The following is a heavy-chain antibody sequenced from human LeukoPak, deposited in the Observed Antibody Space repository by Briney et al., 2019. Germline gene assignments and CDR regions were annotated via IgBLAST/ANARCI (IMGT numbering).Heavy chain of an antibody. CDR3: ARGKNTNRYPIDFDY. CDR1: GYTFTSYG. D-gene: IGHD1-14*01. CDR2: ISAYNGNT. Sequence: ASVKVSCKASGYTFTSYGISWVRQAPGQGLEWMGWISAYNGNTNYAQKLQGRVTMTTDTSTSTAYMELRSLRSDDTAVYCCARGKNTNRYPIDFDYWGQGTLVTVSS. J-gene: IGHJ4*02. V-gene: IGHV1-18*01.